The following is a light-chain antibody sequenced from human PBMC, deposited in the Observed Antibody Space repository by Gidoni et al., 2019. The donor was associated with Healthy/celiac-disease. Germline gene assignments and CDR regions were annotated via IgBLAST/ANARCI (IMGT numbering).Light chain of an antibody. CDR1: QSVSSSS. J-gene: IGKJ2*01. V-gene: IGKV3-20*01. CDR2: GAS. Sequence: EIVLTQSPGTLSLSPGERATLSCRASQSVSSSSLAWYQQKPGQAPRLLIYGASSRATGIPDRFSGSGSGTDFTLTISRLEPEDFAVYYCQQYGSSPLXXXQGTKLEIK. CDR3: QQYGSSPLX.